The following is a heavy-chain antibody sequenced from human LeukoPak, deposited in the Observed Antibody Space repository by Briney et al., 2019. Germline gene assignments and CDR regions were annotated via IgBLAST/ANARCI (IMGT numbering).Heavy chain of an antibody. J-gene: IGHJ4*02. CDR3: ARAVSDYDILTGYYLQVGYFDY. D-gene: IGHD3-9*01. Sequence: SETLSLTCTVSGGSISSYYWSWIRQPAGKGLEWIGRIYTSGSTNYNPSLKSLVTMSVDTSKNQFSLKLSSVTAADTAVYYCARAVSDYDILTGYYLQVGYFDYWGQGTLVTVSS. CDR1: GGSISSYY. V-gene: IGHV4-4*07. CDR2: IYTSGST.